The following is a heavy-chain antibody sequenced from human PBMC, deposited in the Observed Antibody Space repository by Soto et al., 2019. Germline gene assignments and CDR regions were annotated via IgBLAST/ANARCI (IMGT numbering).Heavy chain of an antibody. D-gene: IGHD2-8*01. CDR2: IYNSGST. J-gene: IGHJ6*02. Sequence: QLQLQESGSGLVKPSQTLSLTCAVSGGSISSGGYSWSWIRQPPGKGLEWIGYIYNSGSTYYNPSLNSRVTITVDRSKNQNSLKLSSVTAADTAVYYCARGRTKDYYYGMDVWGQGTTVTVSS. V-gene: IGHV4-30-2*01. CDR3: ARGRTKDYYYGMDV. CDR1: GGSISSGGYS.